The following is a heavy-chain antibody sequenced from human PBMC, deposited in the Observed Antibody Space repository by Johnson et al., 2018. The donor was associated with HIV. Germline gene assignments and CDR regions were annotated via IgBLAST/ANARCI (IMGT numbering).Heavy chain of an antibody. J-gene: IGHJ3*02. CDR3: AKDPLVVPAATLDAFDI. V-gene: IGHV3-23*04. CDR2: IGGSGTNT. D-gene: IGHD2-2*01. CDR1: GFTFSSYW. Sequence: VQLVESGGGLVQPGGSLRLSCVGSGFTFSSYWMHWVRQGPGKGLVWVSSIGGSGTNTYYADSVKGRFTISRDNSKNTLYLQMHSLRAEDTAIYYCAKDPLVVPAATLDAFDIWGQGTMVTVSS.